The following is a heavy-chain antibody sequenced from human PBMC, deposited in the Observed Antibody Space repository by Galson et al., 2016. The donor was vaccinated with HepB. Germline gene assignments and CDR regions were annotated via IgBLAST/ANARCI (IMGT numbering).Heavy chain of an antibody. CDR3: ACNRRGVFLLDC. V-gene: IGHV3-48*01. Sequence: SLRLSCAVSGATFSSLSMNWVRQAPGKGLEWVSYLPSENNIKHYADSVRGRFTISRDNAKNSLYLQMNSLRVEDTAVYYCACNRRGVFLLDCWGQGTLVTVSS. CDR2: LPSENNIK. J-gene: IGHJ4*02. CDR1: GATFSSLS. D-gene: IGHD3-10*01.